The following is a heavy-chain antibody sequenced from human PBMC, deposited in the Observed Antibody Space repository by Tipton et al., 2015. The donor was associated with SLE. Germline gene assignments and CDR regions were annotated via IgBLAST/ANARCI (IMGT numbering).Heavy chain of an antibody. CDR3: VARVDWYFDL. CDR2: IYSGAANT. V-gene: IGHV3-23*03. Sequence: SLRLSCAASEFTFSSYAMSWVRQAPGKGLEWVSVIYSGAANTYYADSVKGRFTISRDNSKNTVYLEMNSLRVEDTAVYYCVARVDWYFDLWGRGTLVTVSS. D-gene: IGHD6-6*01. J-gene: IGHJ2*01. CDR1: EFTFSSYA.